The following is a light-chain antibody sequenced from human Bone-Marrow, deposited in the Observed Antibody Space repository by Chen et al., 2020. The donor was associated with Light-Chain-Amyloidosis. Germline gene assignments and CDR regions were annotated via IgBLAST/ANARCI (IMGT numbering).Light chain of an antibody. Sequence: DIQMTQSPSSLSASVGDRVTITCRASQDISNYLAWYQQKPGKAPKLLIYAASALQSGVPSRFRGSGSGSGTDFTLTFNSLQPEDVATYYCQKYNSAPRTFGQGTKVEIK. CDR3: QKYNSAPRT. CDR1: QDISNY. J-gene: IGKJ1*01. V-gene: IGKV1-27*01. CDR2: AAS.